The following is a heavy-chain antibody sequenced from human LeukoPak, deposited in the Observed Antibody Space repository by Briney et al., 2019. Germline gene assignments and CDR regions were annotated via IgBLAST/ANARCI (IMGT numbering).Heavy chain of an antibody. CDR2: ISSSDSYI. Sequence: GSLLLVSAASGFTFNTYSMSWVRQAPGKGLEWVSSISSSDSYIYYSDSVKGRFTISRDNAKKSLYLQMNSLRAGDTAVYYCARDRVCGDCPFAYGLDVWGQGTPVTVSS. J-gene: IGHJ6*02. CDR3: ARDRVCGDCPFAYGLDV. D-gene: IGHD2-21*02. CDR1: GFTFNTYS. V-gene: IGHV3-21*01.